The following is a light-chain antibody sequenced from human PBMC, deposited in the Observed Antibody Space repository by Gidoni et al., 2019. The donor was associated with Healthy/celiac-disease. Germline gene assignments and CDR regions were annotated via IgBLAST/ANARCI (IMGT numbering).Light chain of an antibody. J-gene: IGKJ2*01. CDR3: QQYNSYSGYT. CDR2: KAS. CDR1: QSISSW. Sequence: DIQMTPSPSTLSASVGDRVTITCRASQSISSWLAWYQQKPGKAPKLLIYKASSLESGVPSRFSGSGSGTEFTLTISSLQPDDFATYYCQQYNSYSGYTFXXXTKLEIK. V-gene: IGKV1-5*03.